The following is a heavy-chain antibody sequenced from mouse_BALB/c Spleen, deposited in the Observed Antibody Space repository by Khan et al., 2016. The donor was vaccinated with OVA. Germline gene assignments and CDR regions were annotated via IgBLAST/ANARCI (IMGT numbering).Heavy chain of an antibody. V-gene: IGHV3-2*02. CDR3: ASERIYYDYSHAMDY. J-gene: IGHJ4*01. D-gene: IGHD2-4*01. CDR1: GYSITSDYA. Sequence: EVQLQESGPGLVKPSQSLSLTCTVTGYSITSDYAWNWIRQFPGNKLEWMVYISYSGSTSYNPSLKSRITSNRDPSKHQFFLQLNLVTTDDTATYCCASERIYYDYSHAMDYWGQGTSVTVSS. CDR2: ISYSGST.